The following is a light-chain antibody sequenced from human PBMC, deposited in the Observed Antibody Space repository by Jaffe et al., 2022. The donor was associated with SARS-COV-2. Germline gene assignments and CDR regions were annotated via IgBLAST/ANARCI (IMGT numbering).Light chain of an antibody. CDR2: AAS. CDR3: QQSDSMPWT. CDR1: QSISNY. Sequence: DIQMTQSPSSLSASVGDRVTITCRASQSISNYLNWYQQKPGKAPKVLIYAASSLQSGVPSRFSGSGSGTAFTLIISSLQPEDVATYHCQQSDSMPWTFGQGTKVEIK. J-gene: IGKJ1*01. V-gene: IGKV1-39*01.